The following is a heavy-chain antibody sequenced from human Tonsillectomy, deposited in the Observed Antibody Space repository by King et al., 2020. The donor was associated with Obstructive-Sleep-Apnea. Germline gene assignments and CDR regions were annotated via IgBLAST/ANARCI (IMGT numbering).Heavy chain of an antibody. D-gene: IGHD2-15*01. J-gene: IGHJ4*02. CDR3: AKDSRSGYCSGGSCYSLDY. CDR1: GFTFDDYA. V-gene: IGHV3-9*01. CDR2: IIWNSGSI. Sequence: VQLVESGGGLVQPGRSLRLSCAASGFTFDDYAMHWVRQAPGKGLEWVSGIIWNSGSIGYADSVKGRFTISRDNAKNSLYLQMNSLRADDTALYYCAKDSRSGYCSGGSCYSLDYWGQGTLVTVSS.